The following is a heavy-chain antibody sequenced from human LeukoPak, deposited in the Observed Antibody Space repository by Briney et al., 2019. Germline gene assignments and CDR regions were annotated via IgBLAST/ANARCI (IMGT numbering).Heavy chain of an antibody. CDR2: ISSSGSTI. Sequence: GGSLRLSCAASGFTFSSYEMNWVRQAPGKGLEWVSYISSSGSTIYYADSVRGRFTISRDNAKNSLYLQMNSLRAEDTAVYYCARDLRSGGSCYFDYWGKGTLVTVSS. CDR1: GFTFSSYE. V-gene: IGHV3-48*03. J-gene: IGHJ4*02. CDR3: ARDLRSGGSCYFDY. D-gene: IGHD2-15*01.